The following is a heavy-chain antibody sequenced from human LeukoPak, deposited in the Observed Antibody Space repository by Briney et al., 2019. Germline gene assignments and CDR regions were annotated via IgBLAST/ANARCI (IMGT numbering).Heavy chain of an antibody. J-gene: IGHJ4*02. CDR3: ARATRAVPAAITPDY. D-gene: IGHD2-2*02. CDR1: GYTFTSYG. V-gene: IGHV1-18*01. CDR2: ISAYNGNT. Sequence: GASVKVSCKASGYTFTSYGISWVRQAPGQGLEWMGWISAYNGNTNYAQKPQGRVTMTTDTSTSTAYMELRSLRSDDTAVYYCARATRAVPAAITPDYWGQGTLVTVSS.